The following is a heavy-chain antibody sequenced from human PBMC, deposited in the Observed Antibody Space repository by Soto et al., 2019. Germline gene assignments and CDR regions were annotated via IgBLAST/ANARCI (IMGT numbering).Heavy chain of an antibody. CDR1: GGSISSYY. J-gene: IGHJ6*02. Sequence: SETLSLTCTVSGGSISSYYWSWIRQPPGKGLEWNGYIYYSGSTNYNPSLKSRVTISVDTSKKQFSLKLSSVTAADTAVYYCARVASLYYYDSSGHYGMDVWGQGTTVTVSS. D-gene: IGHD3-22*01. V-gene: IGHV4-59*01. CDR2: IYYSGST. CDR3: ARVASLYYYDSSGHYGMDV.